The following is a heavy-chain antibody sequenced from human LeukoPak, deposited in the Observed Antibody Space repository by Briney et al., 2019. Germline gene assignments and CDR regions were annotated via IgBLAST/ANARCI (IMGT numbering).Heavy chain of an antibody. CDR2: ISSSSSYI. CDR3: AREFSLYTIFSAFDI. V-gene: IGHV3-21*01. Sequence: GGSLRLFCAASGFTFSSYSMNWVRQAPGKGLEWVSSISSSSSYIYYADSVKGRFTISRDNAKNSLYLQMNSLRAEDTAVYYCAREFSLYTIFSAFDIWGQGTMVTVSS. J-gene: IGHJ3*02. CDR1: GFTFSSYS. D-gene: IGHD3-3*01.